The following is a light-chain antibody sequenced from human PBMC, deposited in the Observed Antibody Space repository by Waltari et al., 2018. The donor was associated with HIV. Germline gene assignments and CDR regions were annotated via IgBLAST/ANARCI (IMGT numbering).Light chain of an antibody. CDR3: QQYYSTPPT. J-gene: IGKJ1*01. CDR1: PSVLYSSNNKNY. CDR2: WAS. Sequence: IVMTQSPDSLAVSPGERATINCKSSPSVLYSSNNKNYLAWYQQKPGQPPKLLIYWASTRESGVPDRFSGSGSGTDFTLTISSLQAEDVAVYYCQQYYSTPPTFGQGTKVEIK. V-gene: IGKV4-1*01.